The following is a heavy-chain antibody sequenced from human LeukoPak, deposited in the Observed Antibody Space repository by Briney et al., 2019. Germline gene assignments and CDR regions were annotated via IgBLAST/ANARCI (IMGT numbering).Heavy chain of an antibody. J-gene: IGHJ4*02. CDR3: ARALYYYGSSGYIDY. Sequence: GGSLRLSCAASGFTVSSNYMSWVRQAPGKGLEWVSVIYSGGSTYYADSVKGRFTISRDNSKNTLYLQMNSLRAEDTAVYYCARALYYYGSSGYIDYWGQGTLVTVSS. CDR2: IYSGGST. D-gene: IGHD3-22*01. CDR1: GFTVSSNY. V-gene: IGHV3-53*01.